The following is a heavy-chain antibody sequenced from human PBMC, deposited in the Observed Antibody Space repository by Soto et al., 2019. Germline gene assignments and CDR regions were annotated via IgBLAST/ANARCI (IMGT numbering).Heavy chain of an antibody. CDR2: INAGNGNT. V-gene: IGHV1-3*01. Sequence: EASVKVSCKASGYTFTSYAMHWVRQAPGQRLEWMGWINAGNGNTKYSQKFQGRVTITRDTSASTAYMELSSLRSEDTAVYYCARDLRAVAAHDAFDIWGQGTMVTVSS. CDR3: ARDLRAVAAHDAFDI. J-gene: IGHJ3*02. CDR1: GYTFTSYA. D-gene: IGHD6-19*01.